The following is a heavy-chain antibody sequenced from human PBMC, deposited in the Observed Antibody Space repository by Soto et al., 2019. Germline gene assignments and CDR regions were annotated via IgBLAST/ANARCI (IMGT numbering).Heavy chain of an antibody. V-gene: IGHV3-30*18. D-gene: IGHD5-18*01. CDR3: AKDPAIQLWLPGDYYYYGMDV. J-gene: IGHJ6*02. Sequence: PVGSLRLSCAAPGFTFSSYGMHWVRQAPGKGLEWVAVISYDGSNKYYADSVKGRFTISRDNSKNTLYLQMNSLRAEDTAVYYCAKDPAIQLWLPGDYYYYGMDVWGQGTTVTVSS. CDR2: ISYDGSNK. CDR1: GFTFSSYG.